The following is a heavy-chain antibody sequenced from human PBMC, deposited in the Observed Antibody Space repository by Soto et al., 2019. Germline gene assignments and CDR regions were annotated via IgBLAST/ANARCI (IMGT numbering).Heavy chain of an antibody. Sequence: QVQLVQSGAEEKKPGASVKVSCKASGYTFTSYAMHWVRQAPGQRLEWMGWINAGNGNTKYSQKFKGRVTITMDTSASTAYMELSTMRSESTAVDSCARGVAPYSYDYWGQGTLVTVSS. CDR1: GYTFTSYA. J-gene: IGHJ4*02. CDR3: ARGVAPYSYDY. V-gene: IGHV1-3*05. CDR2: INAGNGNT. D-gene: IGHD2-15*01.